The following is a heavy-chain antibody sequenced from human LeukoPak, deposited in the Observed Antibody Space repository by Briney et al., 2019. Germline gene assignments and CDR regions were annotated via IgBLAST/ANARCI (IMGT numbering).Heavy chain of an antibody. CDR2: IYHSGST. CDR3: ASLNYYYYGMDV. CDR1: GGSVRSGGYY. V-gene: IGHV4-30-2*01. Sequence: SETLSLTCTVSGGSVRSGGYYWSWIRQPPGKGLEWIGYIYHSGSTYYNPSLKSRVTISVDRSKNQFSLKLSSVTAADTAVYYCASLNYYYYGMDVWGQGTTVTVSS. J-gene: IGHJ6*02.